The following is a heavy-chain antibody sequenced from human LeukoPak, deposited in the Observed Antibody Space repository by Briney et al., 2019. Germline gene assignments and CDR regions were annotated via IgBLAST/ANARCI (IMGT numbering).Heavy chain of an antibody. D-gene: IGHD3-22*01. Sequence: SSETLSLTCTVSGGSVSSASYYWSWVRQPAGKGLEWIGLIYMSGSTNYNPSLKSRVTISVDTSKNQFSLQLSSLTAADTAVYYCAGGYSSGWTAGLDFWGQGTLVTVSS. CDR2: IYMSGST. J-gene: IGHJ4*02. V-gene: IGHV4-61*02. CDR3: AGGYSSGWTAGLDF. CDR1: GGSVSSASYY.